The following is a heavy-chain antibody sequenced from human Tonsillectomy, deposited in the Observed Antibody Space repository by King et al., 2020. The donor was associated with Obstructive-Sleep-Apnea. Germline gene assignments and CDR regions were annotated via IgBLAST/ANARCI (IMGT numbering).Heavy chain of an antibody. J-gene: IGHJ5*02. V-gene: IGHV4-4*02. CDR3: ARDKGIDYRTYNWFDP. Sequence: VPLQESGPGLVKPSGTLSLTCTVSGGSINSSNWWTWVRQPPGKGLEWIGEIYHTGSTNYNPSLKSRVTISVDKSKKQFSLKVSSVTAAEPAVYYCARDKGIDYRTYNWFDPWGQGTLVTVSS. D-gene: IGHD4-11*01. CDR1: GGSINSSNW. CDR2: IYHTGST.